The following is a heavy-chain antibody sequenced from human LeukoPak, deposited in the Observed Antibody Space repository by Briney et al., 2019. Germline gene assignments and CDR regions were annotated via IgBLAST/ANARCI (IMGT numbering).Heavy chain of an antibody. CDR1: RGSISSYY. D-gene: IGHD5-12*01. CDR2: IYTSGST. CDR3: ARLGGYSGYEAWFDP. Sequence: SETLSLTCTVSRGSISSYYWSWIRQPPGKGLEWIGYIYTSGSTNYNPSLKSRVTISVDTSKNQFSLKLSSVTAADTAVYYCARLGGYSGYEAWFDPWGQGTLVTVSS. J-gene: IGHJ5*02. V-gene: IGHV4-4*09.